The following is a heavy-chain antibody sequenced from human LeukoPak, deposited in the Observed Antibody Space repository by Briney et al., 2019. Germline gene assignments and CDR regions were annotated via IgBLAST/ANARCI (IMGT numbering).Heavy chain of an antibody. D-gene: IGHD3-22*01. Sequence: ASVKVSCKASGYTFTSYGISWVRQAPGQGLEWMGWISAYNGNTNYAQKLQGRVTMTTDTSTSTAYMELRSLRSDDTAVYYCARVSTLVSGYYSYYYYYMDVWGKGTTVTVSS. CDR3: ARVSTLVSGYYSYYYYYMDV. J-gene: IGHJ6*03. V-gene: IGHV1-18*01. CDR1: GYTFTSYG. CDR2: ISAYNGNT.